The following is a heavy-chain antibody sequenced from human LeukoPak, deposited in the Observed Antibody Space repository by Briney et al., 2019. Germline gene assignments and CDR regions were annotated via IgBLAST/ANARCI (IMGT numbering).Heavy chain of an antibody. V-gene: IGHV3-23*01. CDR2: ISGSGGST. J-gene: IGHJ4*02. CDR1: GFTFSSYA. D-gene: IGHD5-18*01. CDR3: AKAPGYSYGPPVDY. Sequence: GGSLRLSCAASGFTFSSYAMSWVRQAPGKGLEWVSAISGSGGSTYYADSVKGRFTISRDNSENTLYLQMNSLRAEDTAVYYCAKAPGYSYGPPVDYWGQGTLVTVSS.